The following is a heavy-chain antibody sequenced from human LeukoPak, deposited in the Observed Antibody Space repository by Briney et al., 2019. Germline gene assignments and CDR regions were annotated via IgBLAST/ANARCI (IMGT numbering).Heavy chain of an antibody. J-gene: IGHJ4*02. CDR3: ARVSAPGTSGWYFGY. Sequence: GGSLRLSCAASGFTFSSYGMDWVRQAPGKGRGWVSYISTIINRIDYADSGKGRFTMSRHTAKNLLYLQMNSLRDEDTAMYYCARVSAPGTSGWYFGYWGQGTLVTVSS. V-gene: IGHV3-48*02. CDR2: ISTIINRI. CDR1: GFTFSSYG. D-gene: IGHD6-19*01.